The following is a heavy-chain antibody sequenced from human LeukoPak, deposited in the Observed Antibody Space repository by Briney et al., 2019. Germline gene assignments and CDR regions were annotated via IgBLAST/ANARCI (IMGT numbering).Heavy chain of an antibody. V-gene: IGHV4-34*01. CDR2: INHSGST. CDR3: ARYRRDGYNAAFDI. D-gene: IGHD5-24*01. Sequence: SETLSLTCAVYGGSFSGYYWSWIRQPPGKGLEWIGEINHSGSTNYNTSLKSRVTISLDTSKNQFSLKLSPVTAADTAVYYCARYRRDGYNAAFDIWGQGTMVTVSS. CDR1: GGSFSGYY. J-gene: IGHJ3*02.